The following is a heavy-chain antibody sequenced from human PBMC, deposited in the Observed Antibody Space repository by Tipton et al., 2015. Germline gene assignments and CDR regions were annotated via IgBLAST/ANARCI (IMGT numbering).Heavy chain of an antibody. CDR2: ISGSGGIT. V-gene: IGHV3-23*01. D-gene: IGHD3-16*02. CDR3: AKRQHAWGSYPI. Sequence: SLRLSCAASGFTFDTYAMSWVRQAPGKGLEWVSGISGSGGITSYADSVKGRFTISRDNSNNTLYLQMNSLRAEDTAVYYCAKRQHAWGSYPIWGQGTMVTVSS. J-gene: IGHJ3*02. CDR1: GFTFDTYA.